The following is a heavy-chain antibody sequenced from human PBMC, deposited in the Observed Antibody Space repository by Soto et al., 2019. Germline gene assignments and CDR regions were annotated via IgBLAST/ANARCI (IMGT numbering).Heavy chain of an antibody. CDR2: IIPIFGTA. CDR1: GYTFTSYA. CDR3: ARDRRPYSSSDDAFDI. Sequence: GASVKVSCKASGYTFTSYAMHCVRQAPGQRLEWMGGIIPIFGTANYAQKFQGRVTITADESTSTAYMELSSLRSEDTAVYYCARDRRPYSSSDDAFDIWGQGTMVTVSS. J-gene: IGHJ3*02. D-gene: IGHD6-13*01. V-gene: IGHV1-69*13.